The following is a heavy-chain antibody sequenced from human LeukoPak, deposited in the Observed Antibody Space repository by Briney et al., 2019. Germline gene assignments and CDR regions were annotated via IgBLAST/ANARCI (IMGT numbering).Heavy chain of an antibody. Sequence: GGSLRLSCAASGFTFSSYAMHWVRQAPGKGLEWVAVISYDGSNKYYADSVKGRFTISRDNSKNTLYLQMNSLRAEDTATYYCATAQNYWYYDIWGRGNLVTVSS. V-gene: IGHV3-30-3*01. J-gene: IGHJ2*01. CDR2: ISYDGSNK. CDR3: ATAQNYWYYDI. CDR1: GFTFSSYA.